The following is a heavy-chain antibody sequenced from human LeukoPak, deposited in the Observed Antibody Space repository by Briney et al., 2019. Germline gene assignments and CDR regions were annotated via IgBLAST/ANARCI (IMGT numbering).Heavy chain of an antibody. J-gene: IGHJ4*02. V-gene: IGHV4-38-2*02. CDR3: ARELLWFGELLTFFDY. D-gene: IGHD3-10*01. CDR2: IYHSGKS. Sequence: SETLSLTCSVSGYSISSGYYWDWIRQPPGKGQEWIASIYHSGKSYYNPSLESRVTMSVDTSKNQFSLKLSSVTAADTAVYYCARELLWFGELLTFFDYWGQGTLVTVSS. CDR1: GYSISSGYY.